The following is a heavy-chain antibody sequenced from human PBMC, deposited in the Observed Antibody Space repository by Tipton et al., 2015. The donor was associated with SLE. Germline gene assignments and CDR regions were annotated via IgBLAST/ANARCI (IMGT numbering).Heavy chain of an antibody. D-gene: IGHD3-22*01. CDR3: ARDDPDGESSGKPGDH. CDR2: ISYDGSNK. CDR1: GFTFSSYA. V-gene: IGHV3-30-3*01. Sequence: SLRLSCAASGFTFSSYAMHWVRQAPGKGLEWVAVISYDGSNKYYADSVKGRFTISRDNSKNTLYLQMNSLRAEDTAVYYCARDDPDGESSGKPGDHWGQGTLVTVSS. J-gene: IGHJ4*02.